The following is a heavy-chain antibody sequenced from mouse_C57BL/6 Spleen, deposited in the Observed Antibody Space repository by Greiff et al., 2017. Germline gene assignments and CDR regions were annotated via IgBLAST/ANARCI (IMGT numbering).Heavy chain of an antibody. CDR3: ARAAQAPMDY. Sequence: VQLQQPGAELVMPGASVKLSCKASGYTFTSYWMHWVKQRPGQGLEWIGEIDPSDSYTNYNQKFKGKTTLTVDKSSSTAYMQLSSLTSEDSAVYYCARAAQAPMDYWGQGTSVTVSS. D-gene: IGHD3-2*02. CDR2: IDPSDSYT. V-gene: IGHV1-69*01. J-gene: IGHJ4*01. CDR1: GYTFTSYW.